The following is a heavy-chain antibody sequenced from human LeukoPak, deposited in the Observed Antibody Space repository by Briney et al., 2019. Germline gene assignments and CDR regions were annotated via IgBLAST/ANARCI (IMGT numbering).Heavy chain of an antibody. J-gene: IGHJ6*03. CDR3: TSKSPGDLRRANYYYYYMDV. D-gene: IGHD7-27*01. CDR1: GFTFSNAW. CDR2: IKSKTDGGTT. Sequence: GGFLRLSCAASGFTFSNAWMSWVRQAPGKGLEWVGRIKSKTDGGTTDYAAPVKGRFTISRDDSKNTLYLQMNSLKTEDTAVYYCTSKSPGDLRRANYYYYYMDVWGKGTTVTISS. V-gene: IGHV3-15*01.